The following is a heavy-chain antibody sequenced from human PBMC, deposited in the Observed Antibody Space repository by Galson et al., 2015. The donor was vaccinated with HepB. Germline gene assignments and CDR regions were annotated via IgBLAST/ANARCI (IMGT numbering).Heavy chain of an antibody. D-gene: IGHD3/OR15-3a*01. CDR1: GFTFSPRS. V-gene: IGHV3-48*01. CDR3: ARVAWTGYYTADL. J-gene: IGHJ3*01. CDR2: ISTSNNP. Sequence: SLRLSCAGFGFTFSPRSMNWVRQAPGKGLEWVSYISTSNNPSYADSVKGRFAISRDNAKNSVYLHMSSLRGEDTAVYYCARVAWTGYYTADLWGQGTMVTVS.